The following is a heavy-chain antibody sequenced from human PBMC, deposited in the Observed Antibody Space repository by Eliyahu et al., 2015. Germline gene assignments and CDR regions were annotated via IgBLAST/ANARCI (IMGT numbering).Heavy chain of an antibody. J-gene: IGHJ3*02. CDR1: XGXISRGGYY. CDR3: SVYRQWGAFDI. D-gene: IGHD6-19*01. Sequence: QVQLQESGPGLVKPSXPLXLXCXXSXGXISRGGYYWXWIRQHPGKGLEWIGYIYYSGSTYYNPSLKSRVTISVDTSKNQFSLKLSSVTAADTAVYYCSVYRQWGAFDIWGQGTMVTVSS. CDR2: IYYSGST. V-gene: IGHV4-31*03.